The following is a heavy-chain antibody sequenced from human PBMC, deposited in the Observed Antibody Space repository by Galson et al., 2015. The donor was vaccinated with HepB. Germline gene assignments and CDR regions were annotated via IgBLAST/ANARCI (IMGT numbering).Heavy chain of an antibody. CDR2: INSDGSST. D-gene: IGHD6-13*01. V-gene: IGHV3-74*01. CDR1: GFTFSSYW. Sequence: SLRLSCAASGFTFSSYWMHWVRQAPGKGLVWVSRINSDGSSTSYADSVKGRFTISRDNAKNTLYLQMNSLRAEDTAVYYCARVFSSSWPLYYYYGMDVWGQGTTVTVSS. J-gene: IGHJ6*02. CDR3: ARVFSSSWPLYYYYGMDV.